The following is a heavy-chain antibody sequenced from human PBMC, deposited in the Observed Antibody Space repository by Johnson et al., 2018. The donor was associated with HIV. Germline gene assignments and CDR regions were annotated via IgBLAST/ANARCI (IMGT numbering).Heavy chain of an antibody. CDR3: ARVGAFGDGISLGAFDI. CDR2: LSGSGGST. Sequence: VQLVESGGGVVQPGGSLRLSCAASGFTFSSYAMSWVRQAPGKGLEWVSALSGSGGSTYYADSVKGRFTISRDNSKNTLYLQMHSLRAGDTAVYYCARVGAFGDGISLGAFDIWGQGTMVTVSS. J-gene: IGHJ3*02. D-gene: IGHD3-10*01. V-gene: IGHV3-23*04. CDR1: GFTFSSYA.